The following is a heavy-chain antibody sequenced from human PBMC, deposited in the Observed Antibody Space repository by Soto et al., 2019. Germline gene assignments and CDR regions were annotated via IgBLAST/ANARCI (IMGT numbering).Heavy chain of an antibody. CDR3: ARGEYYGSGSFNWFDP. D-gene: IGHD3-10*01. CDR1: GGTFSSYA. Sequence: SVKVSCKASGGTFSSYAISWVRQAPGQGLEWMGGIIPIFGTANYAQKFRGRVTITAGESTSTAYMELSSLRSEDTAVYYCARGEYYGSGSFNWFDPWGQGTLVTVSS. J-gene: IGHJ5*02. CDR2: IIPIFGTA. V-gene: IGHV1-69*13.